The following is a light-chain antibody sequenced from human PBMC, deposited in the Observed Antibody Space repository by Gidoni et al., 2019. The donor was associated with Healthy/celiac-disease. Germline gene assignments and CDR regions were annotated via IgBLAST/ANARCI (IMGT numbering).Light chain of an antibody. J-gene: IGKJ4*01. CDR3: QQYNSYPLT. CDR1: QSISSW. Sequence: DIHMTHSPSTLSASVGDRVTITCRASQSISSWLAWYQQKPGKAPKLLIYKASSLESGVPSRFSGSGSGTEFTLTISSLQPDDFAIYYCQQYNSYPLTFGGGTKVEIK. V-gene: IGKV1-5*03. CDR2: KAS.